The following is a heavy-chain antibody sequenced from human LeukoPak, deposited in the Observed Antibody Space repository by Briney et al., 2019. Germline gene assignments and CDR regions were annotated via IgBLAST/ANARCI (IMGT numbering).Heavy chain of an antibody. J-gene: IGHJ5*02. CDR1: GYSFTTYW. CDR3: ARLGTTGTLYNWFDP. Sequence: GESLKISCKGSGYSFTTYWIGWVRQMPGKGLERMGIIYPGDSDTRYSPSLQGQVTISADKSISTAYLQWSSLKASDTATYYCARLGTTGTLYNWFDPWGQGTLVTVSS. V-gene: IGHV5-51*01. D-gene: IGHD1-1*01. CDR2: IYPGDSDT.